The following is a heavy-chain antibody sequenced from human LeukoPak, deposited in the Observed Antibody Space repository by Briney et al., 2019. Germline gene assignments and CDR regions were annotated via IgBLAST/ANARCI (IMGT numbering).Heavy chain of an antibody. CDR1: GFTFSSYS. V-gene: IGHV3-21*01. Sequence: NSGGSLRLSCAASGFTFSSYSMNWVRQAPGKGLEWVSSISSSSSYIYYADSVKGRFTISRDSAKNSLYLQMNSLRAEDTAVYYCARDPGIAAAGTDYWGQGTLVTVSS. J-gene: IGHJ4*02. CDR2: ISSSSSYI. D-gene: IGHD6-13*01. CDR3: ARDPGIAAAGTDY.